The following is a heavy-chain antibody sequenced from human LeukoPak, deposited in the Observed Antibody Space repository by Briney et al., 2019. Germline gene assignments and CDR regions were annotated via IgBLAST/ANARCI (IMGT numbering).Heavy chain of an antibody. CDR3: ARAPLPEPNPDY. V-gene: IGHV1-69*13. D-gene: IGHD1-14*01. CDR1: GGTFSSYA. J-gene: IGHJ4*02. CDR2: IIPIFGTA. Sequence: SVKVSCKASGGTFSSYAISWVRQAPGQGLEWMGGIIPIFGTANYAQKFQGRVTITADESTSTAYMELSSLRSEDTAVYYCARAPLPEPNPDYWGQGTLVTVSS.